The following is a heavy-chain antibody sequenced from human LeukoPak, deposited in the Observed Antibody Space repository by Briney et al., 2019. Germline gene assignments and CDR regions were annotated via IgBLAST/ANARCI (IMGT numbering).Heavy chain of an antibody. CDR3: ARGRIFGVVIRAFDI. J-gene: IGHJ3*02. CDR1: GFTFSSYW. CDR2: IKQDGSEK. Sequence: PGGSLRLSCAASGFTFSSYWMSWVRQAPGKGLEWVANIKQDGSEKYYVDSVKGRFTISRDNAKNSLYLQMNSLRAEDTAVYYCARGRIFGVVIRAFDIWGQGTMVTVSS. D-gene: IGHD3-3*02. V-gene: IGHV3-7*04.